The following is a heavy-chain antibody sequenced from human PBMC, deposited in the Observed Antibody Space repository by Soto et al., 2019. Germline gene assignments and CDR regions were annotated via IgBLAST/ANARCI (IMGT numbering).Heavy chain of an antibody. Sequence: QVQLVQSGAEVKKPGSSVKVSCKASGGTFSSYAISWVRQAPGQGLEWMGGIIPIFGTANYAQKFQGRVTITADESTSTADMELSSLRTEDTAVYYCAREDLDSSGYYYDYYCDYWGQGTLVTVSS. V-gene: IGHV1-69*01. CDR3: AREDLDSSGYYYDYYCDY. D-gene: IGHD3-22*01. J-gene: IGHJ4*02. CDR2: IIPIFGTA. CDR1: GGTFSSYA.